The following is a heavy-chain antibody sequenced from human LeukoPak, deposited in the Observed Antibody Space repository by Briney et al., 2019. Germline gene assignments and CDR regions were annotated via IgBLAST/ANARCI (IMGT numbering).Heavy chain of an antibody. J-gene: IGHJ4*02. CDR2: ISGSGGST. CDR1: GFTFSSYN. Sequence: GGSLRLSCAASGFTFSSYNMNWVRQTPGKVLEWVSAISGSGGSTYYADSVKGRFTISRDNSKNTLYLQMNSLRAEDTAVYYCAKGWLLTTLFDYWGQGTLVTVSS. CDR3: AKGWLLTTLFDY. D-gene: IGHD4-11*01. V-gene: IGHV3-23*01.